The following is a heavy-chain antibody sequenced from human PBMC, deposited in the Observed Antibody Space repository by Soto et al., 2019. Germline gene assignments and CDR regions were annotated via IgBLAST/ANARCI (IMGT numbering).Heavy chain of an antibody. CDR2: IGGSGGGT. V-gene: IGHV3-23*01. CDR1: GFTFIIYA. D-gene: IGHD3-22*01. Sequence: GGSLRLSCAASGFTFIIYAMIFFRHSPGKGLEWVSTIGGSGGGTSYADFVRGRFTISRDNSRNTLYLQMNSLRAEDTAVYYCAKDAPGSGWLSDYWGRGTLVTVSS. J-gene: IGHJ4*02. CDR3: AKDAPGSGWLSDY.